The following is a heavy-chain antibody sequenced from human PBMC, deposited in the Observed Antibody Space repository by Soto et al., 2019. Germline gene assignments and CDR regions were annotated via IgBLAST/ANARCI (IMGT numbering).Heavy chain of an antibody. J-gene: IGHJ3*01. Sequence: GGSLKISCSGVGFSFTSHWIGLVRQVPRKGVEWRGIIYPGDSDTRYSPSFQGHVTISADKSNSTAYLQGSSLKASETAMYYCARDGQWRVCDPFDFWGQGTMVTVSS. D-gene: IGHD6-19*01. CDR3: ARDGQWRVCDPFDF. CDR1: GFSFTSHW. CDR2: IYPGDSDT. V-gene: IGHV5-51*01.